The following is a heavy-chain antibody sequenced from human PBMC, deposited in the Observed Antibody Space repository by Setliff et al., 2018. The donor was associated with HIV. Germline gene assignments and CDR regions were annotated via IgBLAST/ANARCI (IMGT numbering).Heavy chain of an antibody. Sequence: ASVKVSCKASGYTFTSYAMNWVRQAPGQRLGWVGWIHTNTGDPTYAQSVTGRFVFSFDTSVSTAYLQISGLKAEDTAVYYCATRGEQLYFYGMDVWGQGTTVTVSS. CDR2: IHTNTGDP. V-gene: IGHV7-4-1*02. CDR3: ATRGEQLYFYGMDV. CDR1: GYTFTSYA. D-gene: IGHD1-26*01. J-gene: IGHJ6*02.